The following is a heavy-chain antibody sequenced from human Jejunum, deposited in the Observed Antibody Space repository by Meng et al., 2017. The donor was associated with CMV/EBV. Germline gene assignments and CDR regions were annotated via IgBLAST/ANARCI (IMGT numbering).Heavy chain of an antibody. CDR1: GYTFTSYD. Sequence: QVQLVQFGAEVKKPGASVKVSCKASGYTFTSYDINWVRQGTGQGLEWMGWMNPNRGTTGYAQKFQGRVTMTRNISKSTAYMDLSSLRSEDTAVYYCATGVADFEYWGQGTLVTVSS. CDR3: ATGVADFEY. V-gene: IGHV1-8*01. D-gene: IGHD6-19*01. CDR2: MNPNRGTT. J-gene: IGHJ4*02.